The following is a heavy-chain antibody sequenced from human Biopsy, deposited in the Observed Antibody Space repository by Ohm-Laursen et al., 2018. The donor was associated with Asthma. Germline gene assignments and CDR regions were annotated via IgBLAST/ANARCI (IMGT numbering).Heavy chain of an antibody. CDR1: GAYIETPDYH. J-gene: IGHJ6*02. V-gene: IGHV4-30-4*01. Sequence: SQTLSLTCTVSGAYIETPDYHWSWIRQSPVKGLEWIGFVFYSGTTHYSRSLERRLYISIDTARNEFSMRLRSLTAADTAVYFCARVASYGGVYFGIDVWGPGTTVSVS. CDR2: VFYSGTT. D-gene: IGHD4-23*01. CDR3: ARVASYGGVYFGIDV.